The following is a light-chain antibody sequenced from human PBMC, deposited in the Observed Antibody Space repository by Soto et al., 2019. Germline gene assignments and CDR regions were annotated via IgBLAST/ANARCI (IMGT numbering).Light chain of an antibody. V-gene: IGKV1-27*01. CDR2: PAS. Sequence: DIQLTQSPSSLSASEGDRVTITCRASPGNNNYLAWYQQKPGKVPKLLIYPASTLQSGVPSRFSGGGYETDVALTISSLQPEDVATYYCQQYNSAPLTFGGGTKVEI. J-gene: IGKJ4*01. CDR1: PGNNNY. CDR3: QQYNSAPLT.